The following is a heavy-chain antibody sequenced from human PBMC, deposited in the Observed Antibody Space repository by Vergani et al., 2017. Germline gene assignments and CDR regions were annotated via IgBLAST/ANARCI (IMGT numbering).Heavy chain of an antibody. Sequence: QVHPVESGGGVVQPGRSLTLSCVVSGFTSSYYGMHWVRPAPGKGLEWVAVISYDGTQKYYADSVKGRFTISRDNSKSTLYLQMNSLRTEDTAVYYCATKSXGTPGCQIGYFREWGQGTLVTVSS. CDR1: GFTSSYYG. D-gene: IGHD1-1*01. V-gene: IGHV3-30*03. CDR3: ATKSXGTPGCQIGYFRE. J-gene: IGHJ1*01. CDR2: ISYDGTQK.